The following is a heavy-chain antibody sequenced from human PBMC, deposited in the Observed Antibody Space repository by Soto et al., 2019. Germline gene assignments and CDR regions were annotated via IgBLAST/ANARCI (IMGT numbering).Heavy chain of an antibody. V-gene: IGHV1-3*01. CDR3: ARVAFGGVIDLDY. CDR2: INAGNGNT. J-gene: IGHJ4*02. CDR1: GYTFTSYA. Sequence: QVQLVQSGAEVKKPGASVKVSCKASGYTFTSYAMHWVRQAPGQRLEWMGWINAGNGNTKYSQKFQGRVTITRDTSASTAYMELSSLRSEDTAVYYCARVAFGGVIDLDYLGQGNLVTVSS. D-gene: IGHD3-16*02.